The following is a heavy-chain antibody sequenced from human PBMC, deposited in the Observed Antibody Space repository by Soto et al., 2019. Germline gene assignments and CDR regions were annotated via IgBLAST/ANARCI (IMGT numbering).Heavy chain of an antibody. CDR2: IHSAGTVT. CDR1: GFTFSDYW. CDR3: ASDFNPAGSQGEDCDY. V-gene: IGHV3-74*01. J-gene: IGHJ4*02. Sequence: EVQLVESGGAVVQPGGSLRLSCAASGFTFSDYWMHWVRQVPGKGLVWVSRIHSAGTVTTYADSVRGRFTISRDNAKNTAYRRRRGLRPDGTAVYYCASDFNPAGSQGEDCDYWGPGTLVTVSS. D-gene: IGHD3-10*01.